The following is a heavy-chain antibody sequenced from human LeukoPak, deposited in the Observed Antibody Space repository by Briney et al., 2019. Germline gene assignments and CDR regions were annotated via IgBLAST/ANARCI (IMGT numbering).Heavy chain of an antibody. CDR3: ARDSIVGAMWLDY. J-gene: IGHJ4*02. V-gene: IGHV3-33*01. Sequence: PGRSLSLSCAASGFTFSSYGMHWVRQAPGKGLEWVAVIWYDGSNKYYADSVKGRFTISRDNSKNTLYLQMNGLRAEDTAVYYCARDSIVGAMWLDYWGQGTLVTVSS. D-gene: IGHD1-26*01. CDR2: IWYDGSNK. CDR1: GFTFSSYG.